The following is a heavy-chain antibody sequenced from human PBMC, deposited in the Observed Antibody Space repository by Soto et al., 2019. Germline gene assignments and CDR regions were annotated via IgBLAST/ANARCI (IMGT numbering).Heavy chain of an antibody. D-gene: IGHD5-12*01. CDR3: ARLSGYDPAGAADK. Sequence: QVHLQESGPGLVKASQTLSLTCTLSGASVSSAEHYWSWIRQPPGKGLEGIGYTYYSGGSYYNASLQRRVSISVDTSQNQFSLKLTSVTAADTAVYYCARLSGYDPAGAADKWGPGILVSVSS. CDR2: TYYSGGS. V-gene: IGHV4-30-4*01. CDR1: GASVSSAEHY. J-gene: IGHJ4*02.